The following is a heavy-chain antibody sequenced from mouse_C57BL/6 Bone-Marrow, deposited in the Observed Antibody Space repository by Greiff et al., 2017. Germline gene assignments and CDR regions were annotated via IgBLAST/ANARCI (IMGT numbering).Heavy chain of an antibody. CDR3: ARCHSGYYYAMDY. CDR2: FTMYSDAT. D-gene: IGHD1-3*01. CDR1: YFAFMASA. Sequence: LMESGAELVRPGTSVKLSCKDSYFAFMASAMHWVKQRPGHGLEWIGSFTMYSDATEYSENFKGKATLTANTSSSTAYMELSSLTSEDSAVYYCARCHSGYYYAMDYWGQGTSVTVSS. J-gene: IGHJ4*01. V-gene: IGHV1-49*01.